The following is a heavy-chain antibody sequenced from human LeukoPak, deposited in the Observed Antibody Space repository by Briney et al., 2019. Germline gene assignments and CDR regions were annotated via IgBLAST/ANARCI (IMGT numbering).Heavy chain of an antibody. CDR3: ARGPYSSSWYYYYMDV. V-gene: IGHV1-2*02. Sequence: ASVKVSCKASGYTFTGYYMHWVRQAPGQGLEWMGWINPNSGGTNYAQKFQGRVTMTRDTSISTAYMELSRLRSDDTAVYYCARGPYSSSWYYYYMDVWGKGTTVTVSS. CDR1: GYTFTGYY. J-gene: IGHJ6*03. D-gene: IGHD6-13*01. CDR2: INPNSGGT.